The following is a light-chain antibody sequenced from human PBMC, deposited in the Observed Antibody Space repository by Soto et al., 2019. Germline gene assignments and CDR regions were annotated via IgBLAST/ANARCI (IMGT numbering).Light chain of an antibody. Sequence: QSVLTQPPSASGSPGQSVTISCTGTSSDVGGYNYVSWFQQHPGKAPKVMIYEVSKRPSGVPDRFSGSKSSNTPSLTVSGLQAEDEADYYCSSYAGRSVVFGGGTKVTVL. J-gene: IGLJ2*01. CDR1: SSDVGGYNY. CDR2: EVS. V-gene: IGLV2-8*01. CDR3: SSYAGRSVV.